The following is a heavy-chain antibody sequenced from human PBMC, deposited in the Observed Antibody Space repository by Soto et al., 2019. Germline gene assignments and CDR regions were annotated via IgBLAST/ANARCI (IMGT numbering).Heavy chain of an antibody. J-gene: IGHJ5*02. V-gene: IGHV4-31*03. CDR2: IYNSGST. Sequence: QVQLQESGPGLVKPSQTLSLTCTVSGGSFSSGGYYWSWIRQHPGKGLEWIGYIYNSGSTYYNPSPKCRVTRSIGTSKDQFVLKLSSVTAADTAVYYWARAGGFHGFDPWGQGTLVTVSS. D-gene: IGHD3-10*01. CDR1: GGSFSSGGYY. CDR3: ARAGGFHGFDP.